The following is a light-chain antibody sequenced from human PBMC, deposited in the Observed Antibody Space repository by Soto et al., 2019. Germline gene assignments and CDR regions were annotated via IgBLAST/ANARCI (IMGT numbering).Light chain of an antibody. J-gene: IGKJ4*01. V-gene: IGKV3-15*01. Sequence: EIVMTQSPATLSVYPGERATLSCRASHSVSSRLAWYQQKPGQAPRLLIYGASTRATGLPARFSGSGSGTEFTLTISSLQSEDFVVYYCQHYTNWPLTFGGGTKVEIK. CDR2: GAS. CDR1: HSVSSR. CDR3: QHYTNWPLT.